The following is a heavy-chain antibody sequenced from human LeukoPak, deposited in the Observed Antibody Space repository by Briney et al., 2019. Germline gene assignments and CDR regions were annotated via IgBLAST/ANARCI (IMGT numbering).Heavy chain of an antibody. V-gene: IGHV4-59*11. CDR3: ARDEGSPGALDH. Sequence: PSATLSLTCTVSGVSITSHFWSWIRQSPGQGLEWIGYAYFNGLTNYNPSLKSRVTISVDTSKNQFSLRLSSVTAADTAVYYCARDEGSPGALDHWGQGTLVTVSS. CDR1: GVSITSHF. D-gene: IGHD3-10*01. J-gene: IGHJ4*02. CDR2: AYFNGLT.